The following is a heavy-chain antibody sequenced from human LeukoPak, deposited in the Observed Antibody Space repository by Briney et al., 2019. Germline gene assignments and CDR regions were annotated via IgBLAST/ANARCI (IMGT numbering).Heavy chain of an antibody. Sequence: GGSLRLSCAASGFTFSSYSMNWVRQAPGKGLEWVSSISSSSSYIYYADSVKGRFTISRDNAKNSLYLQMNSLRAEDTAVYYCARGPKKGKGYSSGWFGGAFDIWGQGTMVTVSS. CDR3: ARGPKKGKGYSSGWFGGAFDI. CDR2: ISSSSSYI. J-gene: IGHJ3*02. V-gene: IGHV3-21*01. D-gene: IGHD6-19*01. CDR1: GFTFSSYS.